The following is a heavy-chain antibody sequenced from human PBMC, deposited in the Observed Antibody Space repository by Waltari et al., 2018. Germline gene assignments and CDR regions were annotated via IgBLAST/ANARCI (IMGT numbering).Heavy chain of an antibody. Sequence: VRLQQWGAGLFRPSQTLSPPCDVFGGSHGDHYWHGIRQSPGTGLEWSGESKHYGDILNDSPSPKSRSTISVDRSRNQFSLQLTSVSSGDTGIYDCARKNWDDYCDKAMDVWGQGTMVTVSS. CDR2: SKHYGDIL. V-gene: IGHV4-34*02. J-gene: IGHJ3*01. D-gene: IGHD3-9*01. CDR1: GGSHGDHY. CDR3: ARKNWDDYCDKAMDV.